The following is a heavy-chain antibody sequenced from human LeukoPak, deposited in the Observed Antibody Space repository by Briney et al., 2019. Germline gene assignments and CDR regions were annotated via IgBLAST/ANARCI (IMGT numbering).Heavy chain of an antibody. V-gene: IGHV3-30-3*01. Sequence: GGSLRLSCAASGFTFSSYAMHWVRQAPGKGLEWVAVISYDGSNKYYADSVKGRFTISRDNAKKSLYLQINTLRAEDTAVYYCARESMVEGDAFDIWGQGTMVTVSS. D-gene: IGHD2-8*01. J-gene: IGHJ3*02. CDR2: ISYDGSNK. CDR3: ARESMVEGDAFDI. CDR1: GFTFSSYA.